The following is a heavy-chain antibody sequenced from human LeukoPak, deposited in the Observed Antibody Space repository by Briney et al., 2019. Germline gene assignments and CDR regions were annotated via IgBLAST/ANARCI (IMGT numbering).Heavy chain of an antibody. V-gene: IGHV3-30*04. CDR3: VKGPDYYGSGSYLWFMDV. CDR1: GFTFSVYA. CDR2: ISYDGSNK. J-gene: IGHJ6*03. Sequence: GRSLRLSCAASGFTFSVYAMHWVRQAPGKGLEWVAIISYDGSNKYYADSVKGRFTVSRDNSKNTMYLQMNSLRAEDPAVYYCVKGPDYYGSGSYLWFMDVWGKGTTVIISS. D-gene: IGHD3-10*01.